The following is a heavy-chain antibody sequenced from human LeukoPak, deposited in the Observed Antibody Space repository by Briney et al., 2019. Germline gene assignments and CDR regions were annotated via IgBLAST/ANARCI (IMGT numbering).Heavy chain of an antibody. J-gene: IGHJ3*02. V-gene: IGHV4-61*02. CDR1: GGSISSGSYY. Sequence: SETLSLTCTVSGGSISSGSYYWSWIQQPAGKGLEWIGRIYTSGSTNYNPSLKSRVTISLDTSKNQFSLKLSSVTAADTAVYYCARLIWFGSASDIWGQGTMVTVSS. CDR2: IYTSGST. CDR3: ARLIWFGSASDI. D-gene: IGHD3-10*01.